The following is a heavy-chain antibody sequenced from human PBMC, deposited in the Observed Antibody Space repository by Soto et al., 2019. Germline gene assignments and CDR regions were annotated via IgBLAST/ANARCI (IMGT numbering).Heavy chain of an antibody. CDR3: ARAYSSSFGAPLGNYYYGMDV. CDR1: GGTFSSYA. CDR2: IIPIFGTA. V-gene: IGHV1-69*01. D-gene: IGHD6-6*01. Sequence: QVQLVQSGAEVKKPGSSVKVSCKASGGTFSSYAISWVRQAPGQGLEWMGGIIPIFGTANYAQKFQGRVTITADESTSTANMELSSLRSEDTAVYYCARAYSSSFGAPLGNYYYGMDVWGQGTTVTVSS. J-gene: IGHJ6*02.